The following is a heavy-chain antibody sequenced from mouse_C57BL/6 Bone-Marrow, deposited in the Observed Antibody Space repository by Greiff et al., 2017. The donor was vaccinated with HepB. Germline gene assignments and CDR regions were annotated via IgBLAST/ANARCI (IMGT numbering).Heavy chain of an antibody. CDR1: GFTFSDYY. CDR2: ISNGGGST. D-gene: IGHD1-1*01. Sequence: EVHLVESGGGLVQPGGSLKLSCAASGFTFSDYYMYWVRQTPEKRLEWVAYISNGGGSTYYPDTVKGRFPISRDNAKNTLYLQMSRLKSEDTAMYYCARHVIYYYGSSYGDYFDYWGQGTTLTVSS. J-gene: IGHJ2*01. CDR3: ARHVIYYYGSSYGDYFDY. V-gene: IGHV5-12*01.